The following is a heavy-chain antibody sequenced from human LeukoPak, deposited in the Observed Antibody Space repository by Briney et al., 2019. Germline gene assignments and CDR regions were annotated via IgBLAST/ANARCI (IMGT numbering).Heavy chain of an antibody. J-gene: IGHJ4*02. CDR3: IRHTSEAGSSSGD. CDR2: IRGKNYNYAT. CDR1: GVTFSDSA. Sequence: GGSLKLSCAASGVTFSDSAIHWVRQASGKGLEWVGRIRGKNYNYATAYAASVKGRFTISRDDSQNRAYLQMNSLKIEDTAVYYCIRHTSEAGSSSGDWGQGTLVTVSS. V-gene: IGHV3-73*01. D-gene: IGHD1-26*01.